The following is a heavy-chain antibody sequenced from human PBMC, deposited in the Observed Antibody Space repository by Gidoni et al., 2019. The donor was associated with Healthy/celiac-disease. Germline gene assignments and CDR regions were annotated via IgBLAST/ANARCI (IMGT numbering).Heavy chain of an antibody. CDR3: ARSGYSGYEDPSVGSLYYMDV. CDR2: IIPIFGTA. CDR1: GGTFSSYA. J-gene: IGHJ6*03. Sequence: QVQLVQSGAEVKKPGSSVTVSCKASGGTFSSYAISWVRQAPGQGLEWMGGIIPIFGTANYAQKFQGRVTITADESTSTAYMELSSLRSEDTAVYYCARSGYSGYEDPSVGSLYYMDVWGKGTTVTVSS. V-gene: IGHV1-69*01. D-gene: IGHD5-12*01.